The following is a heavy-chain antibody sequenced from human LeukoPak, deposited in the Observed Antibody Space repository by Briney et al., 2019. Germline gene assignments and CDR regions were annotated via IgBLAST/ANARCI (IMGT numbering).Heavy chain of an antibody. CDR1: GGSISSSSHC. CDR2: IYYSGST. D-gene: IGHD6-13*01. J-gene: IGHJ4*02. V-gene: IGHV4-39*01. CDR3: ARHSGPYSSSWFDY. Sequence: SETLSLTCTVSGGSISSSSHCWGWIRQSPGKGLEWIGSIYYSGSTYYNPSLKSRVTISVDTSKDQFSLKLSSVTAADTAVYYCARHSGPYSSSWFDYWGQGTLVTVSS.